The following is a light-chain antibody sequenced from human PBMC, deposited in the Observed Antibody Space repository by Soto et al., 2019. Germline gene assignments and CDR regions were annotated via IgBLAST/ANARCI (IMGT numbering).Light chain of an antibody. CDR3: QKDEGVPQ. CDR1: QDITNQ. J-gene: IGKJ1*01. Sequence: DIQMSQSPSSLSASVGDTVTITCQASQDITNQLNWYQQKPGKAPNLLTYDASHLATGVPSRISICASGLYITVTRSDLQAEDISTYYWQKDEGVPQFGYGT. V-gene: IGKV1-33*01. CDR2: DAS.